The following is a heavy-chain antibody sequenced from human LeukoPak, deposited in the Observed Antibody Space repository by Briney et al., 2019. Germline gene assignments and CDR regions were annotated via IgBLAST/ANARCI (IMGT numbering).Heavy chain of an antibody. Sequence: PGRSLRLSCAASGFTFSSYAMHWVRQAPGKGLEWVAVISYDGSNKYYADSVKGRFTISRHNSKNTLYLQMNSLRAEDTAVYYCARASDKYGYGGGNDYWGQGTLVTVSS. CDR1: GFTFSSYA. V-gene: IGHV3-30*14. CDR3: ARASDKYGYGGGNDY. J-gene: IGHJ4*02. CDR2: ISYDGSNK. D-gene: IGHD5-18*01.